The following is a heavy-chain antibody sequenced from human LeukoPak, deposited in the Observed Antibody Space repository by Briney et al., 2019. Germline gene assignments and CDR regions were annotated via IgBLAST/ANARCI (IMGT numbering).Heavy chain of an antibody. CDR1: GFTFSSYG. Sequence: GSLRLSCAASGFTFSSYGMHWVRQAPGKGLEWVAVISYDGSNKYYADSVKGRFTISRDNSKNTLYLQMNSLRAEDTAVYYCAKDLAYCGGDCYPVDYWGQGTLVTVSS. CDR3: AKDLAYCGGDCYPVDY. J-gene: IGHJ4*02. D-gene: IGHD2-21*02. CDR2: ISYDGSNK. V-gene: IGHV3-30*18.